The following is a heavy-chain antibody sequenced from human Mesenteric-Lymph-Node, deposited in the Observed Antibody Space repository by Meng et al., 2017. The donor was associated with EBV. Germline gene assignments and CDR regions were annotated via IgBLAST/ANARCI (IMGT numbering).Heavy chain of an antibody. D-gene: IGHD5-12*01. CDR3: ARGAATMPLEY. J-gene: IGHJ4*02. V-gene: IGHV1-69*01. CDR1: GGTFSSHA. CDR2: IVPIFGTT. Sequence: QVQPVQSGDEVKKPGSSVKVSCKASGGTFSSHAFSWVRQAPGQGLEWMGGIVPIFGTTTYAQKFQGRLTITADEATSTAHMELHGLRSDDTALYFCARGAATMPLEYWGQGALVTVSS.